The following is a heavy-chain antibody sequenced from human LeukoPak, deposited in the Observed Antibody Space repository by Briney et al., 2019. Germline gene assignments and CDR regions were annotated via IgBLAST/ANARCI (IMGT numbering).Heavy chain of an antibody. CDR1: GFTFNIYE. J-gene: IGHJ3*02. D-gene: IGHD3-10*01. V-gene: IGHV3-21*01. CDR2: IDTTSSYI. Sequence: GGSLRLSCAASGFTFNIYEMNWVRQAPGKRLEWVSFIDTTSSYIYYADSMKGRFTISRDNAKNSLYLEMNSLRAEDTAVYYCARGRSITILRGVAISDGFDMWGQGTMVIVSS. CDR3: ARGRSITILRGVAISDGFDM.